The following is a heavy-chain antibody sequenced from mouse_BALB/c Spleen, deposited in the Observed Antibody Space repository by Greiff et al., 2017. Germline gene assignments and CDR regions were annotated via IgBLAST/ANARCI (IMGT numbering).Heavy chain of an antibody. CDR2: IYPSDSYT. J-gene: IGHJ4*01. V-gene: IGHV1-69*02. D-gene: IGHD1-2*01. Sequence: QVQLQQPGAELVRPGASVKLSCKASGYTFTSYWINWVKQRPGQGLEWIGNIYPSDSYTNYNQKFKDKATLTVDKSSSTAYMQLSSPTSEDSAVYYCTRHYYGYGAMDYWGQGTSVTVSS. CDR1: GYTFTSYW. CDR3: TRHYYGYGAMDY.